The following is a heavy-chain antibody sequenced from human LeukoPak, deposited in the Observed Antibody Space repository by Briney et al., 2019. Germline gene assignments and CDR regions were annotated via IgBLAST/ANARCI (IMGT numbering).Heavy chain of an antibody. Sequence: GGSLRLSCAASGFTFRNYWMHWVRQAPGKGLVWVSRINSDWSTATYADSVKGRFTTSRENAKKTIYVQMNSLRAEDTAVYYCAREVGGNLGDAFDIWGQGTMVTVSS. V-gene: IGHV3-74*03. D-gene: IGHD4-23*01. CDR2: INSDWSTA. J-gene: IGHJ3*02. CDR1: GFTFRNYW. CDR3: AREVGGNLGDAFDI.